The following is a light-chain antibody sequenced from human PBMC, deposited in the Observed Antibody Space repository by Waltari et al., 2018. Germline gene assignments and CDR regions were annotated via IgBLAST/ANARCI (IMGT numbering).Light chain of an antibody. CDR1: QRVSSSY. CDR2: GAS. Sequence: EIVLTQSPGTLSLSPGERATLSCRASQRVSSSYLAWYQQKPGQSPRLLIYGASSRATGIPDRFSGSGSGTDFTLTISRLEPEDFAVYYCQQYGSSPPRVTFGGGTKVEIK. CDR3: QQYGSSPPRVT. J-gene: IGKJ4*01. V-gene: IGKV3-20*01.